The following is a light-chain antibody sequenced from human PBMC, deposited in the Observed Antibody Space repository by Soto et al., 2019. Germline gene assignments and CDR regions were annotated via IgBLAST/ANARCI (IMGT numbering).Light chain of an antibody. CDR3: QQYTAYPVT. V-gene: IGKV1-5*03. J-gene: IGKJ5*01. CDR1: QSISSW. CDR2: KAS. Sequence: DIQMTQSPSTLSASVGDSVTITCRASQSISSWLAWYQQKPGKAPKLLIYKASSLESGVPSGFSGSGSGTEFTHTISSLQPDDFATYYCQQYTAYPVTFGQGTRLEIK.